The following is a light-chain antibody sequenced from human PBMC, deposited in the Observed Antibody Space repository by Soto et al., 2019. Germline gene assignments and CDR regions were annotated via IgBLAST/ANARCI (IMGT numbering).Light chain of an antibody. CDR1: QHVGSN. CDR2: AAS. J-gene: IGKJ1*01. V-gene: IGKV3D-15*01. CDR3: QQYDTSPRT. Sequence: EIVMTQSPATLSVSPGERATLSCRASQHVGSNLAWYQQKPGQAPRILIYAASSRATGIPDRFSGSGSGTDFSLTISRLEPEDFAVYYCQQYDTSPRTFGQGTKVDIK.